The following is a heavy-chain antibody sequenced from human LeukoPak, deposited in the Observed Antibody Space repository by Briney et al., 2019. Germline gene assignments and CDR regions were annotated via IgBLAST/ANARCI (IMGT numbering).Heavy chain of an antibody. CDR1: GYTFTSYD. V-gene: IGHV1-8*01. J-gene: IGHJ6*03. D-gene: IGHD1-7*01. Sequence: ASVKVSCKASGYTFTSYDINWVRQATGQGLEWMGWMNPNSGNTGYAQKFQGRVTMTRNTSISTAYMELSSLRSEDTAVYYCARSPQLELRFYYYMDGWGKGTTVTVSS. CDR3: ARSPQLELRFYYYMDG. CDR2: MNPNSGNT.